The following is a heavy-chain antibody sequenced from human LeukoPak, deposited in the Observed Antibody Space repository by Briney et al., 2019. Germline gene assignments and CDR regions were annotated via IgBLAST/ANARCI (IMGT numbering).Heavy chain of an antibody. CDR2: IYSGGST. CDR1: GFTVSSNY. J-gene: IGHJ4*02. CDR3: AKDLSSGSYFDY. Sequence: SGGSLRLSCAASGFTVSSNYMSWVRQAPGKGLEWVSVIYSGGSTYYADSVKGRFTISRDNSKNTLYLQMNSLRAEDTAVYYCAKDLSSGSYFDYWGQGTLVTVSS. V-gene: IGHV3-53*01. D-gene: IGHD3-10*01.